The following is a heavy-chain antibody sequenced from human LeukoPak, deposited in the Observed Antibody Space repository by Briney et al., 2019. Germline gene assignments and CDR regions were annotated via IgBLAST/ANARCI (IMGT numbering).Heavy chain of an antibody. V-gene: IGHV3-30*02. CDR1: GFTFSSYG. CDR3: AKDQGITIFGANWFDP. CDR2: IRYDGSNK. J-gene: IGHJ5*02. Sequence: GGSLRLSYAASGFTFSSYGMHWVRQAPGKGLEWVAFIRYDGSNKYYADSVKGRFTISRDNSKNTLYLQMNSLRAEDTAVYYCAKDQGITIFGANWFDPWGQGTLVTVSS. D-gene: IGHD3-3*01.